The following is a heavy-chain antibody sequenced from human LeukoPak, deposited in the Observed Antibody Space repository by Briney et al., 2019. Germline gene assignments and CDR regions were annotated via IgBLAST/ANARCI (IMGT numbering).Heavy chain of an antibody. Sequence: SVKVSCKASGGTFSSYAISWVRQAPGQGLEWMGRIIPIFGTANYAQKFQGRVTITADKSTSTAYMELSRLRSEDTAVYYCARDCYDFWSGYYTSAGNWFDPWGQGTLVTVSS. CDR3: ARDCYDFWSGYYTSAGNWFDP. D-gene: IGHD3-3*01. CDR2: IIPIFGTA. CDR1: GGTFSSYA. J-gene: IGHJ5*02. V-gene: IGHV1-69*06.